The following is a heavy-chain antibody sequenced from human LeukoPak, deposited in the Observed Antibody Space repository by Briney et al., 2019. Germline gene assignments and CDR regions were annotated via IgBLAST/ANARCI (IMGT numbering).Heavy chain of an antibody. D-gene: IGHD7-27*01. CDR1: GYSFTNSW. Sequence: GESLKISCKCSGYSFTNSWISWVRQIPGVGLELMGRIDPSDCYTDYSPSFQGHVTISTDKSITTAYLLWSSLTDSDTAMYYCARLAAGDRGYYFDYWGQGTLVTVSS. V-gene: IGHV5-10-1*01. CDR2: IDPSDCYT. CDR3: ARLAAGDRGYYFDY. J-gene: IGHJ4*02.